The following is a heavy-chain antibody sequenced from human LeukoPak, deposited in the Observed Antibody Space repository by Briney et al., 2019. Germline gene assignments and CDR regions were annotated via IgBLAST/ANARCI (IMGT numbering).Heavy chain of an antibody. D-gene: IGHD2/OR15-2a*01. V-gene: IGHV3-7*04. J-gene: IGHJ2*01. Sequence: GESLKISCKGSGCSFTSYWIGWVRQMPGKGLEWVANIKQDGSEKYYVDSVKGRFTISRDNAKNSLYLRMNSLRAEDTAVYYCARILLYHGLWYFDLWGRGTLVTVSS. CDR2: IKQDGSEK. CDR1: GCSFTSYW. CDR3: ARILLYHGLWYFDL.